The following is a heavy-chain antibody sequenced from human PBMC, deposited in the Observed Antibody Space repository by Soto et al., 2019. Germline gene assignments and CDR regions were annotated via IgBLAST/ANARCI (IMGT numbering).Heavy chain of an antibody. D-gene: IGHD2-2*01. CDR2: IYPGDSDT. CDR3: ARLKCSTWDPHYNYCSMDG. V-gene: IGHV5-51*01. CDR1: GYSFTSYW. Sequence: GDSLQISCNGSGYSFTSYWIGWVRQMPGKGLEWMGIIYPGDSDTRYSPSFQGQVTISADKSISTAYLQWSRLKASDTAMYYCARLKCSTWDPHYNYCSMDGWVHGTMVTVAS. J-gene: IGHJ6*02.